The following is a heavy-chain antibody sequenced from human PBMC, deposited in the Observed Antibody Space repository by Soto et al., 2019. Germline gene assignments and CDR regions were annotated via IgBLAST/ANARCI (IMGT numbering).Heavy chain of an antibody. CDR3: AREVAAAGDNYYYFDY. J-gene: IGHJ4*02. V-gene: IGHV1-69*01. Sequence: QVQLVQSGAEVKKPGSSVKVSCKASGGTFSSYAISWVRQAPGQGLEWMGGIIPIFGTANYVQKFQGRVTITADESTSTAYMELSSLRSEDTAVYYCAREVAAAGDNYYYFDYWGQGTLVTVSS. CDR1: GGTFSSYA. D-gene: IGHD6-13*01. CDR2: IIPIFGTA.